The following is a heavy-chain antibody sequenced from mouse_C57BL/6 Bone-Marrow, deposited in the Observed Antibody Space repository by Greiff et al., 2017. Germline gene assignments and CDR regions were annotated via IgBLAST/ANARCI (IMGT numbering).Heavy chain of an antibody. CDR2: IDPENGDT. Sequence: EVMLVESGAELVRPGASVKLSCTASGFNIKDDYMHWVKQRPEQGLEWIGWIDPENGDTEYASKFQGKATITADTSSNTAYLQLSSLTSEDTAVYYCTTDGFAYWGQGTLVTVSA. CDR3: TTDGFAY. J-gene: IGHJ3*01. V-gene: IGHV14-4*01. CDR1: GFNIKDDY.